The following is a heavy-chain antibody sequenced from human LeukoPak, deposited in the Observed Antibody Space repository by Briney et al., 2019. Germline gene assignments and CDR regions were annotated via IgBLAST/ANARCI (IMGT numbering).Heavy chain of an antibody. Sequence: SGGSLRLSCAASGFTFSSYAMHWVRQAPGKGLEWVAIISYDGSNKYYADSMKGRFTISRDNSKNTLYLQMNSLRAEDTAVYYCARDLMGIAYRGAFYYWGQGTLVTVSS. CDR1: GFTFSSYA. CDR2: ISYDGSNK. CDR3: ARDLMGIAYRGAFYY. J-gene: IGHJ4*02. D-gene: IGHD6-13*01. V-gene: IGHV3-30*04.